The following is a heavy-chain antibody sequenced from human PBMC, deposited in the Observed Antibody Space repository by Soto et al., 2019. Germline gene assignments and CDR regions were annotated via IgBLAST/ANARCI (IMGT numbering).Heavy chain of an antibody. V-gene: IGHV3-33*08. J-gene: IGHJ6*02. CDR2: IWYDGSNK. CDR3: ASDRYYGSGSYYTPYYYYGMDV. D-gene: IGHD3-10*01. CDR1: GFTFSSYA. Sequence: GGSLRLSCAASGFTFSSYAMSWVRQAPGKGLEWVAVIWYDGSNKYYADSVKGRFTISRDNSKNTLYLQMNSLRAEDTAVYYCASDRYYGSGSYYTPYYYYGMDVWGQGTTVTVSS.